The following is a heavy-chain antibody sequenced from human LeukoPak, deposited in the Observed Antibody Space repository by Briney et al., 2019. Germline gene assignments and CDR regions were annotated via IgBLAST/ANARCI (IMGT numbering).Heavy chain of an antibody. Sequence: GSLRLSCEASGFTFSTYEMNWVRQTPGKGLEWVSCIGSSGSTIYYADSVKGRFTISRDNGKNSLYLHMNSLRAEDTAVYYCARTRDGYNTNWFDPWGQGTLVTVSS. J-gene: IGHJ5*02. CDR2: IGSSGSTI. V-gene: IGHV3-48*03. D-gene: IGHD5-24*01. CDR1: GFTFSTYE. CDR3: ARTRDGYNTNWFDP.